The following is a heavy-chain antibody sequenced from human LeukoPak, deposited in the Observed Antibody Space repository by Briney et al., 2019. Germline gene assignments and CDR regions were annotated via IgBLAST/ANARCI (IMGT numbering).Heavy chain of an antibody. D-gene: IGHD3-9*01. J-gene: IGHJ6*04. V-gene: IGHV4-59*01. CDR3: ARVLRYFDWPSVYGMDV. CDR1: GGSMSSSY. Sequence: SETLPLTCTVSGGSMSSSYWSWIRQPPGKGLEWIGDIYYSGVSTKYNPSLNSRVTMSVDTSKNQFSLKLSSVTAADTAVYYCARVLRYFDWPSVYGMDVWGKGTTVAVSS. CDR2: IYYSGVST.